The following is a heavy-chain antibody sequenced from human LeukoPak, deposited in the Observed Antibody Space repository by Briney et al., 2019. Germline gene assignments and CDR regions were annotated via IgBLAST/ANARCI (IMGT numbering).Heavy chain of an antibody. CDR2: ISTTGTTT. CDR3: ARGSSSSA. Sequence: GGSLRLSCAASGFPFSSYEMNWVRQAPGKGLEWVSHISTTGTTTYYADSVKGRFTISRDNAKNSLFLQLNSLRAEDTAVYYCARGSSSSAWGQGTLVTVSS. D-gene: IGHD6-6*01. J-gene: IGHJ4*02. V-gene: IGHV3-48*03. CDR1: GFPFSSYE.